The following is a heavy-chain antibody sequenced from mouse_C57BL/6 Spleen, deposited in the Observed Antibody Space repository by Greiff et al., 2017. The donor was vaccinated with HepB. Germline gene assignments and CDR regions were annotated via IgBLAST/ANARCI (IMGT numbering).Heavy chain of an antibody. CDR2: IYPRSGNT. V-gene: IGHV1-81*01. CDR3: ARLGYYYAMDY. Sequence: QVQLKQSGAELARPGASVKLSCKASGYTFTSYGISWVKQRTGQGLEWIGEIYPRSGNTYYNEKFKGKATLTADKSSSTAYMELRSLTSEDSAVYFCARLGYYYAMDYWGQGTSVTVSS. CDR1: GYTFTSYG. J-gene: IGHJ4*01.